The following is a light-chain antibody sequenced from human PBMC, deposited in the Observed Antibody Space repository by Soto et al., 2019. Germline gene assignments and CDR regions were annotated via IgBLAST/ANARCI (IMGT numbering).Light chain of an antibody. Sequence: QSALTQPASVSGSPGQSITISCTGTSSDVGSYNLVSWYQQHPGKAPKLMIYEGSKRPSGVSNRFSGSKSGNTASLTISGLQAEDEADYYCCSYAGSSSYVFGTGTNLTVL. V-gene: IGLV2-23*01. CDR2: EGS. CDR1: SSDVGSYNL. CDR3: CSYAGSSSYV. J-gene: IGLJ1*01.